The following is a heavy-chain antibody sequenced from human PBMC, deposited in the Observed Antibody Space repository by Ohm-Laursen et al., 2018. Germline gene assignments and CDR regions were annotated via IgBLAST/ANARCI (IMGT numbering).Heavy chain of an antibody. Sequence: SLRLSCAATGFTSSSNALSWVRQAPGKGLEWISYISSTSGTIYYGDSVKDRFTVSRDNAKNSVYLQMDSLRAEDTAVYYCARDVRGYTYYFDYWGQGTLVTVSS. J-gene: IGHJ4*02. CDR3: ARDVRGYTYYFDY. V-gene: IGHV3-48*01. CDR2: ISSTSGTI. D-gene: IGHD3-22*01. CDR1: GFTSSSNA.